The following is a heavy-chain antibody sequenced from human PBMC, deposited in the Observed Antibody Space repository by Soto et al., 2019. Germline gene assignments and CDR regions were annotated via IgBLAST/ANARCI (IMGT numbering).Heavy chain of an antibody. D-gene: IGHD3-16*02. CDR1: GGTFINSA. Sequence: QVQLVQSGAVVSTPGSSVKVSCKASGGTFINSAITWVRQAPRQGLEWVGMIIPLFGSTNSAPKFRGRVTFTADSSTDTSFKELTRLKPTDTAVYYCGTTSGLIGQYSAVPRYWGQGTLVTVSS. CDR2: IIPLFGST. V-gene: IGHV1-69*18. J-gene: IGHJ4*02. CDR3: GTTSGLIGQYSAVPRY.